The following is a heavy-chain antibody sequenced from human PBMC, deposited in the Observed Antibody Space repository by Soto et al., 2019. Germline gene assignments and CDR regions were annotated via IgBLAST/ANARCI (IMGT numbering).Heavy chain of an antibody. V-gene: IGHV1-69*13. J-gene: IGHJ6*02. CDR3: ARASSSSRRLYYYYYYGMDV. D-gene: IGHD6-6*01. CDR1: GGTCSSYA. Sequence: SSVKVSCSASGGTCSSYAISLLPHAPGQGLEWMGGIIPIFGTANYAQKFQGRVTITADESTSTAYMELSSLRSEDTAVYYCARASSSSRRLYYYYYYGMDVWGQGTTVTVSS. CDR2: IIPIFGTA.